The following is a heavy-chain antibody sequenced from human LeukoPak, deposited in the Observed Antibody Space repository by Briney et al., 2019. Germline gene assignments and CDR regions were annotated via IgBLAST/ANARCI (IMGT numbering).Heavy chain of an antibody. Sequence: PSETLSLTCAVYGGSFSGYYWSWIRQPPGKGLEWIGEINHSGSTNYNPSLKSRVTISVDTSKNQFSLKLSSVTAADTAVYYCARHSDRSAFNYYDSSGYLDYWGQGTLVTVSS. CDR2: INHSGST. CDR1: GGSFSGYY. CDR3: ARHSDRSAFNYYDSSGYLDY. V-gene: IGHV4-34*01. D-gene: IGHD3-22*01. J-gene: IGHJ4*02.